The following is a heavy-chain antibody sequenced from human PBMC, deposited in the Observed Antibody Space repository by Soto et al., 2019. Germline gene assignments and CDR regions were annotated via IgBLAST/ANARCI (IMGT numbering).Heavy chain of an antibody. Sequence: SETLSLTCTVPGDSIVSGNKCWIWMRQPPGKGLEWIGYIFSSGTTYYNPSLKGRLTMSLDASQNQFSLKLNSLTDADTAVYFCARVPSPFDYYYAMDVWGQGTTVTVS. D-gene: IGHD3-16*01. J-gene: IGHJ6*02. CDR3: ARVPSPFDYYYAMDV. CDR2: IFSSGTT. V-gene: IGHV4-30-4*01. CDR1: GDSIVSGNKC.